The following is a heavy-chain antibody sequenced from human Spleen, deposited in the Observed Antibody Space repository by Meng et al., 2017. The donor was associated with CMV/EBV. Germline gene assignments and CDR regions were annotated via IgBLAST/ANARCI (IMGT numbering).Heavy chain of an antibody. CDR2: INANSGGT. V-gene: IGHV1-2*02. Sequence: ASVKVSCKASGYTFIAYYMHWVRQAPGQGLEWMGWINANSGGTNYAQKFQDRVTMTRDTSLTTTYMDVSRLTSDDTAMYYCARGSEDFVVEPPTVWSDFWGQGTLVTVSS. D-gene: IGHD2-15*01. J-gene: IGHJ4*02. CDR3: ARGSEDFVVEPPTVWSDF. CDR1: GYTFIAYY.